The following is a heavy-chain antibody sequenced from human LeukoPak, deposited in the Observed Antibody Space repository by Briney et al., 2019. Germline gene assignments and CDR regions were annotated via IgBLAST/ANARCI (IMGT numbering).Heavy chain of an antibody. CDR2: IWYGGSNK. D-gene: IGHD2-2*01. V-gene: IGHV3-30*02. J-gene: IGHJ4*02. Sequence: GGSLRLSCAASGFTFSSYGMHWVRQAPGKGLEWVAVIWYGGSNKYYADSVKGRFTISRDNSKNTLYLQMNSLRAEDTAVYYCAKDADCSSTSCYFPNWGQGTLVTVSS. CDR3: AKDADCSSTSCYFPN. CDR1: GFTFSSYG.